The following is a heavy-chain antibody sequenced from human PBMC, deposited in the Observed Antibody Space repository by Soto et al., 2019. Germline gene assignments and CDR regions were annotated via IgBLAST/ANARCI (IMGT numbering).Heavy chain of an antibody. Sequence: PSETLSLTCTVSGGSISPFYWSWVRQPPGKGLEWIGYLYYSGNTNYNPSLKSRVTISVDASKSQVSLRLTSVTAADTAVYYCARVGGVAARTFDYWGQGTLVTVSS. V-gene: IGHV4-59*01. J-gene: IGHJ4*02. D-gene: IGHD2-15*01. CDR2: LYYSGNT. CDR3: ARVGGVAARTFDY. CDR1: GGSISPFY.